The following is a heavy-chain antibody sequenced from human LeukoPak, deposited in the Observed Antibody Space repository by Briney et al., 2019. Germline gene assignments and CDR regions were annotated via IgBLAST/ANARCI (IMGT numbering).Heavy chain of an antibody. J-gene: IGHJ4*02. CDR1: LFTLIRYG. CDR3: ASNRLSGYDPSSFDY. V-gene: IGHV3-30*03. Sequence: GGCLRLSRAASLFTLIRYGMQWVCQAPGRGLARVAVISYDGINKYYPDYVKGQFTSTRDNSKNTLYLQINSLRADDTAVYYCASNRLSGYDPSSFDYWGQGTLVTVSS. D-gene: IGHD3-22*01. CDR2: ISYDGINK.